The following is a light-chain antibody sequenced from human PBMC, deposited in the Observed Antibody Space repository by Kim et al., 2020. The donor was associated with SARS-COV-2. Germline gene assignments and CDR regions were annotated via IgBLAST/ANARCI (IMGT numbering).Light chain of an antibody. CDR3: QAWDSSHYV. CDR1: KLGDKY. Sequence: SYELTQPPSVSVSPGQTASITCSGDKLGDKYACWYQQKPGQSPVLVIYQDSKRPSGIPERFSGSNSRNTATLTISGTQAMDEADYYCQAWDSSHYVFGTG. J-gene: IGLJ1*01. CDR2: QDS. V-gene: IGLV3-1*01.